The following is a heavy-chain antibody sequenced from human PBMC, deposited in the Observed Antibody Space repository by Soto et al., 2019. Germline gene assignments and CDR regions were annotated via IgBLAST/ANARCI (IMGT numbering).Heavy chain of an antibody. D-gene: IGHD3-22*01. V-gene: IGHV4-31*03. J-gene: IGHJ5*02. CDR1: VASISSGGYY. CDR3: ARESKYDTSGYPPWFAP. Sequence: QVQLQESGPGLVKPSQTLSLTCTVSVASISSGGYYWSWIRQHPGEGLEWIGYIYYSGSTSYNPALKSRVTISVDTSKNQCSLKLSSWTDADTAVYYCARESKYDTSGYPPWFAPWGQGTLVTVSS. CDR2: IYYSGST.